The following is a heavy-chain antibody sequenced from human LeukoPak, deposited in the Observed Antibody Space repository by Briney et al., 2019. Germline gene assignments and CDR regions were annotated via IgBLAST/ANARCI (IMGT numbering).Heavy chain of an antibody. CDR3: ARGPRETFMVRETHFDY. V-gene: IGHV4-34*01. J-gene: IGHJ4*02. D-gene: IGHD3-10*01. CDR1: GGSFSGYY. Sequence: SETLSLTCAVYGGSFSGYYWSWIRQPPGKGLEWIGEINHSGSTNYNPSLKSRVTISVDTSKNQFSLKLSSVTAADTAVYYCARGPRETFMVRETHFDYWGQGTLVTVSS. CDR2: INHSGST.